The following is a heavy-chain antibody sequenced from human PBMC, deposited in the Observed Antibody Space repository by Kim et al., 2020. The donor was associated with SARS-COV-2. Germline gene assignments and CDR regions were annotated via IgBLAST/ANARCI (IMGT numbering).Heavy chain of an antibody. J-gene: IGHJ4*02. CDR3: ARGYGDSPLYDIDL. Sequence: GGSLRLSCAASGFTVSSNSMSWVRQAPEKGLEWVSIIYDGVIKFYAASVKGRFAISRDTSKNTLFLQMNSLRAEDTAMYYCARGYGDSPLYDIDLWGPGTLVTVPS. D-gene: IGHD4-17*01. V-gene: IGHV3-66*01. CDR2: IYDGVIK. CDR1: GFTVSSNS.